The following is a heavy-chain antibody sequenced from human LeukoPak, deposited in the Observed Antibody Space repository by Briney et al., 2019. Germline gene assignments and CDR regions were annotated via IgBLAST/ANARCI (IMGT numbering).Heavy chain of an antibody. CDR3: ARDRARSYYFDF. CDR1: GGSISSGDYY. Sequence: KASETLSLTCTVSGGSISSGDYYWSWIRQPPGKGLEWNGYIYYSGSTYYNPSLKSRVTISVDTSKNQFSLKLSSVTAADTAVYYCARDRARSYYFDFWGQGTLVTVSS. D-gene: IGHD3-10*01. J-gene: IGHJ4*02. V-gene: IGHV4-30-4*01. CDR2: IYYSGST.